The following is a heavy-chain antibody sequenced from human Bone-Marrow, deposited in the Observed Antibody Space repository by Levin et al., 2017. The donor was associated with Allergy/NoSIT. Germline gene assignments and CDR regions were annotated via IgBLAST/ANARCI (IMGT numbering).Heavy chain of an antibody. CDR1: GYTFTSYA. D-gene: IGHD3-9*01. J-gene: IGHJ6*02. Sequence: ASVKVSCKASGYTFTSYAMHWVRQAPGQRLEWMGWINAGNGNTKYSQKFQGRVTITRDTSASTAYMELSSLRSEDTAVYYCASNPYDILTGYYEGSWYGMDVWGQGTTVTVSS. CDR2: INAGNGNT. CDR3: ASNPYDILTGYYEGSWYGMDV. V-gene: IGHV1-3*01.